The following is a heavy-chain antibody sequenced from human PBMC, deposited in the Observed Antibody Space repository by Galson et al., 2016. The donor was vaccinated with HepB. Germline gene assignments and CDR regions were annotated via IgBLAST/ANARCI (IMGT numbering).Heavy chain of an antibody. CDR1: GFTFYSSA. Sequence: SLRLSCAASGFTFYSSAMSWVRQAPGKGLEWVSAISASGTSTYYADSVKGRFTISRDNSKNTLYLQMNSLRAEDTAVYYCAKGVHYDFWSGYTNWFDPWGQGTLVTVSS. CDR3: AKGVHYDFWSGYTNWFDP. CDR2: ISASGTST. D-gene: IGHD3-3*01. J-gene: IGHJ5*02. V-gene: IGHV3-23*01.